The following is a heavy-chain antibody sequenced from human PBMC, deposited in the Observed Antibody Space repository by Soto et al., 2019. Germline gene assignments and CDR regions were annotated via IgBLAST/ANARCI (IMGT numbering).Heavy chain of an antibody. CDR2: IWYDGSNK. Sequence: GGSLRLSCAASGFSFSSYGMHWVRQAPGKGLEWVAVIWYDGSNKYYADSVKGRFTISRDNSKNTLYLQMNSLRAEDTAVYYCARDYTGSGWYVGYWGQGTLVTVSS. J-gene: IGHJ4*02. D-gene: IGHD6-19*01. CDR3: ARDYTGSGWYVGY. V-gene: IGHV3-33*01. CDR1: GFSFSSYG.